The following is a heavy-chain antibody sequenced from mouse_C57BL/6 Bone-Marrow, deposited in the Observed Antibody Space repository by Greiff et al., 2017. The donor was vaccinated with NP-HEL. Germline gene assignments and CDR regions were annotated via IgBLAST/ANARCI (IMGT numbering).Heavy chain of an antibody. J-gene: IGHJ3*01. CDR2: IDPETGGT. CDR3: TRWWGFAY. CDR1: GYTFTDYE. D-gene: IGHD1-1*02. V-gene: IGHV1-15*01. Sequence: VKLMESGAELVRPGASVTLSCKASGYTFTDYEMHWVKQTPVHGLEWIGAIDPETGGTAYNQKFKGKAILTADKSSSTAYMELRSLTSEDSAVYYCTRWWGFAYWGQGTLVTVSA.